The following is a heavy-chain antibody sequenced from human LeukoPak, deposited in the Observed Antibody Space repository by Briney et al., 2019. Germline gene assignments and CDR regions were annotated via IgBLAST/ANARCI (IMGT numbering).Heavy chain of an antibody. V-gene: IGHV3-30*18. CDR3: AKDRDIVVVPAARYNWFDP. CDR1: GFTFSSYG. J-gene: IGHJ5*02. D-gene: IGHD2-2*01. CDR2: ISYDGSNK. Sequence: GRSLRLSCAASGFTFSSYGMHWVRQAPGKGLEWVAVISYDGSNKYYADSVKGRFTISRDNSKNTLYLQMNSLRAEDTAVYYCAKDRDIVVVPAARYNWFDPWGQGTLVTVSS.